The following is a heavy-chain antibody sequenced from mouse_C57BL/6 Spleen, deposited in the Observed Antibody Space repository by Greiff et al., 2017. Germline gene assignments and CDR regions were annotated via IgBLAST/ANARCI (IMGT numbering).Heavy chain of an antibody. CDR1: GYTFTSYG. J-gene: IGHJ2*02. CDR3: ARGDGYYFLDY. CDR2: IYPRSGNT. Sequence: QVQLQQSGAELVRPGASVKLSCKASGYTFTSYGISWVKQRPGQGLEWIGKIYPRSGNTYYNEKFKGKATLTADKSSSTAYMELSSLTSEDSAVYFCARGDGYYFLDYWGQGTSLTVSS. V-gene: IGHV1-81*01. D-gene: IGHD2-3*01.